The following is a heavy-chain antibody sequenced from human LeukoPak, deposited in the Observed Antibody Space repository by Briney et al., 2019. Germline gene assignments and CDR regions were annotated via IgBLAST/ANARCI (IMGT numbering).Heavy chain of an antibody. CDR1: GGTFSSYP. Sequence: SVKVSCKASGGTFSSYPFTWVRQAPGQGLEWMGEITPIFGAANYAQKFQGRVTITTDESTSTACMELSSLRSEDTAVYYCARVNVTMVRGVIMSLNWFDPWGQGTLVTVSS. J-gene: IGHJ5*02. V-gene: IGHV1-69*05. CDR2: ITPIFGAA. CDR3: ARVNVTMVRGVIMSLNWFDP. D-gene: IGHD3-10*01.